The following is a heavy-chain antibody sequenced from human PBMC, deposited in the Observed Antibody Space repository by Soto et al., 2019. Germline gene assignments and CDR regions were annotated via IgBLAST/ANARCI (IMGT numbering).Heavy chain of an antibody. CDR1: GYTFTSYY. V-gene: IGHV1-46*01. D-gene: IGHD3-3*01. CDR2: INPSGGST. Sequence: ASVKVSCKASGYTFTSYYMHWVRQAPGQGLEWMGIINPSGGSTSYAQKVQGRVTMTRDTSTSTVYMELSRLRSEDTAVYYCAIEADFGVVIYGMDVWGQGTTVTVSS. J-gene: IGHJ6*02. CDR3: AIEADFGVVIYGMDV.